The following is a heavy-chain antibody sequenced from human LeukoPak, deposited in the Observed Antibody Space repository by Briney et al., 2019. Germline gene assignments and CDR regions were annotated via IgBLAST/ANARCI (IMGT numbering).Heavy chain of an antibody. CDR1: GYTFTGYY. D-gene: IGHD5-18*01. J-gene: IGHJ4*02. CDR2: ISPNSGGT. Sequence: ASVKVSCKASGYTFTGYYMHWVRQAPGQGLEWMGWISPNSGGTNYAQKFQGRVTMTRDTSISTAYMELSRLRSDDTAVYYCAPLFGYGLGGKNWGQGTLVTVSS. V-gene: IGHV1-2*02. CDR3: APLFGYGLGGKN.